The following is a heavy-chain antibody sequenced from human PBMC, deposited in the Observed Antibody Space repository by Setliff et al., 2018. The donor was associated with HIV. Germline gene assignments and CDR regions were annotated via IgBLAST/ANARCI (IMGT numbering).Heavy chain of an antibody. Sequence: SETLSLTCAVSGISINSGTYYTYYWTWIRQPAGKGLEWIGHIHTSGRTTYNPSLRSRVNISVDMSKNQFSLNLTSMTAADTGVYYCARHRDPPGTSWIYYYYYMDLWGEGTTVTVSS. CDR1: GISINSGTYYTYY. CDR2: IHTSGRT. CDR3: ARHRDPPGTSWIYYYYYMDL. V-gene: IGHV4-61*09. D-gene: IGHD6-13*01. J-gene: IGHJ6*03.